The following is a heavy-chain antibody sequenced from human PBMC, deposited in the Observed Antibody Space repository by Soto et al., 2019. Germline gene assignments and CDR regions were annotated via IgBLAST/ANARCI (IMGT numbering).Heavy chain of an antibody. J-gene: IGHJ4*02. Sequence: SETLSLSCSIYSGSFSGYYWSWIRQPPGKGLEWIGEISQGGNTNYSPSLKSRVSISIDTSKKQFSLNLASVSAADTAVYYCARAPKVSGSSQTRPDFWGQGTLVTVSS. V-gene: IGHV4-34*01. CDR3: ARAPKVSGSSQTRPDF. D-gene: IGHD6-6*01. CDR2: ISQGGNT. CDR1: SGSFSGYY.